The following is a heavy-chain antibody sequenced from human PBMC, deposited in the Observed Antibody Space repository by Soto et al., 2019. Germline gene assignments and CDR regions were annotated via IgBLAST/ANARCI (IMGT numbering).Heavy chain of an antibody. V-gene: IGHV4-30-4*01. CDR1: GGSISSGDYY. D-gene: IGHD4-4*01. CDR3: ARELNSNYVPRYYYYYGMDV. CDR2: IYYSGST. J-gene: IGHJ6*02. Sequence: SETLSLTCTVSGGSISSGDYYWSWIRQPPGKGLEWIGYIYYSGSTYYNPSLKSRVTISVDTSKNQFSLKLSSVTAADTAVYYCARELNSNYVPRYYYYYGMDVWGQGTTVTVSS.